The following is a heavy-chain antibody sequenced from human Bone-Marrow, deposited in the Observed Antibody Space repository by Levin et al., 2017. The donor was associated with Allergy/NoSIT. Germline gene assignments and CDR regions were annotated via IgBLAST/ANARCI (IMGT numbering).Heavy chain of an antibody. CDR3: ARDTARIAAAGIGY. V-gene: IGHV3-21*01. Sequence: SCAASGFTFSNYNMNWVRQAPGKGLEWVSSIGSTSVYIYYADSVKGRFTISRDNAKNSLYLQMNSLRAEDTAVYYCARDTARIAAAGIGYWGQGTLVTVSS. CDR2: IGSTSVYI. D-gene: IGHD6-13*01. J-gene: IGHJ4*02. CDR1: GFTFSNYN.